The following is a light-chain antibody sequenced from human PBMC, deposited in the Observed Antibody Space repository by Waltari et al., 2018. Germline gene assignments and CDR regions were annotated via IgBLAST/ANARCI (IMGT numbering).Light chain of an antibody. V-gene: IGKV1-33*01. CDR3: QQYDNLPVT. Sequence: DIQMTQSPSSLSASVRDSVTITCQASQDISKYLSWYQQKPWKAPKLLIYGASNLETGVPSRFSGSGSRTDFTFTISSLQPEDVATYYCQQYDNLPVTFGQGTKVEIK. J-gene: IGKJ1*01. CDR1: QDISKY. CDR2: GAS.